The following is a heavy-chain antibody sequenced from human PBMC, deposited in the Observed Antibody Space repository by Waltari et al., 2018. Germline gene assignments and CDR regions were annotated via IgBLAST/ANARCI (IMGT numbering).Heavy chain of an antibody. V-gene: IGHV7-4-1*02. D-gene: IGHD2-2*01. Sequence: QVQLAQSGSELKKPGASVKISCKASGNNLTDDAINWVRQAPGQGLELMGWITTNTGNPTYAQGFTGRFVFSLDTSVSTAYLQITSLKTEDSAVYYCAREVVPPHTIVVNWFDPWGQGTLVTVSS. J-gene: IGHJ5*02. CDR3: AREVVPPHTIVVNWFDP. CDR1: GNNLTDDA. CDR2: ITTNTGNP.